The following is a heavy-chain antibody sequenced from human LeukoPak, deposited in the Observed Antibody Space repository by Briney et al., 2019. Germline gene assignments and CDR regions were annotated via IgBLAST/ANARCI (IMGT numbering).Heavy chain of an antibody. J-gene: IGHJ5*02. Sequence: SETLSPTCTVSGGSISSSSYYWGWIRQPPGKGLEWIGSIYYSGSTYYNPSLKSRVTISVDTSKNQFSLKLSSVTAADTAVYYCARRYCSGGSCYRTGYWFDPWGQGTLVTVSS. CDR1: GGSISSSSYY. CDR2: IYYSGST. D-gene: IGHD2-15*01. CDR3: ARRYCSGGSCYRTGYWFDP. V-gene: IGHV4-39*01.